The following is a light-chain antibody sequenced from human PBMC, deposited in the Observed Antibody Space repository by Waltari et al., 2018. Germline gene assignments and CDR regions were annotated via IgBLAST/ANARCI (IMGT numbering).Light chain of an antibody. CDR2: KAN. CDR3: ALDMGSGIWV. CDR1: SGSLSTTSY. Sequence: QTVVTQEPSLSVSPGGTVTLTCALSSGSLSTTSYSTRYQQTPGQAPRTLVYKANASHVWVPELVAGPKPVKTAARTITGVNADDEADYYCALDMGSGIWVFGGGTRLTVL. V-gene: IGLV8-61*01. J-gene: IGLJ3*02.